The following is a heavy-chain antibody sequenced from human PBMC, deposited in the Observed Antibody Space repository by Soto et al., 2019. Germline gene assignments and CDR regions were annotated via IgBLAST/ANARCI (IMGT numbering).Heavy chain of an antibody. Sequence: GSLRLSCAAYGFTFSSYGMHWVRQAPGKGLEWVAVISYDGSNKYYADSVKGRFTISRDNSKNTLYLQMNSLTAEDSAVYYCVREPRYCSGGSCSIMGDAFDIWGHGTMVTVSS. CDR3: VREPRYCSGGSCSIMGDAFDI. CDR1: GFTFSSYG. J-gene: IGHJ3*02. D-gene: IGHD2-15*01. V-gene: IGHV3-30*03. CDR2: ISYDGSNK.